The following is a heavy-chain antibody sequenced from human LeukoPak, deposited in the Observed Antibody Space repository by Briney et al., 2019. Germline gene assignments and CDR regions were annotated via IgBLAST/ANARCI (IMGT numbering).Heavy chain of an antibody. CDR2: ISSTSSYI. J-gene: IGHJ4*02. D-gene: IGHD3-22*01. V-gene: IGHV3-21*01. CDR1: GFTFTTYT. Sequence: GGSLRLSCAASGFTFTTYTMNWVRQAPGKGLEWVSSISSTSSYIYYADSVKGRFTISRDNAKNSLYLQMTSLRAEDTSVYYCAKDGRTYYYDSSGYGDYFDYWGQGTLVTVSS. CDR3: AKDGRTYYYDSSGYGDYFDY.